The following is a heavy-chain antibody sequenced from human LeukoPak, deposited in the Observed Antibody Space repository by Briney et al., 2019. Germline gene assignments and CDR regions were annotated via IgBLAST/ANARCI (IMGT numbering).Heavy chain of an antibody. CDR3: ATSYSPYSSSHGDFDY. CDR2: ISAYNGNT. V-gene: IGHV1-18*01. CDR1: GYTFTSYG. D-gene: IGHD6-6*01. J-gene: IGHJ4*02. Sequence: AASVKVSCKASGYTFTSYGISWVRQAPGQGLAWMGWISAYNGNTNYAQKLQGRVTMTTDTSTSTAYMELRNLRSDDTAVYYCATSYSPYSSSHGDFDYWGQGTLVTVSS.